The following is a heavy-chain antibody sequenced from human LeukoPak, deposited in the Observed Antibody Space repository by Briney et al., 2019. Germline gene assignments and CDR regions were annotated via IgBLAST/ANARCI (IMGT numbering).Heavy chain of an antibody. CDR1: GFTFSSYE. Sequence: GGSLRLSCAASGFTFSSYEMNWVRQAPGKGLEWVSYISSSGSTIYYADSVKGRFTISRDNAKNSLYLQMNSLRAEDTAVYYCARVSSGASDYWGQGTLVTVSS. V-gene: IGHV3-48*03. CDR3: ARVSSGASDY. J-gene: IGHJ4*02. D-gene: IGHD1-26*01. CDR2: ISSSGSTI.